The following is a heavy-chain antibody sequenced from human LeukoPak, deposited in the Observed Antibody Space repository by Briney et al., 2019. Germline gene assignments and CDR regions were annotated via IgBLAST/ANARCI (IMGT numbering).Heavy chain of an antibody. CDR2: IYPGDSDT. V-gene: IGHV5-51*01. CDR3: ARRNLLFRNFDY. D-gene: IGHD2-15*01. J-gene: IGHJ4*02. CDR1: GYSFTSYW. Sequence: GGSLEISWKGSGYSFTSYWIGRVRQLPGKGLDWMGIIYPGDSDTRYSPSFQGQVTISADKSISTAYLQWSSLKASDTAMYYCARRNLLFRNFDYWGQGTLVTVSS.